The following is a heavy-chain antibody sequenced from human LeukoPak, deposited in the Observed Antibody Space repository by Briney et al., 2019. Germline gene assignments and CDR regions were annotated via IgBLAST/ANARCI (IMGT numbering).Heavy chain of an antibody. Sequence: GEPLKISCKGSGYSFTSYWIAWVRRMPGKGLEWMGIIYPEDSDMRYSPSLQGQVTISADKSINTAYLQWSSLKASDTAMYYCATQSTAMVTPIDYWGQGTLVTVSS. CDR1: GYSFTSYW. J-gene: IGHJ4*02. CDR2: IYPEDSDM. CDR3: ATQSTAMVTPIDY. V-gene: IGHV5-51*03. D-gene: IGHD5-18*01.